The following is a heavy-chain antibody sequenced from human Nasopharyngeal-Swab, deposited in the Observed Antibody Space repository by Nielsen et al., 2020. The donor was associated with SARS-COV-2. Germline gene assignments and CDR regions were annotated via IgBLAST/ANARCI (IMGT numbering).Heavy chain of an antibody. CDR3: ARAYDYVWGSYRYKLDAFDI. J-gene: IGHJ3*02. V-gene: IGHV4-59*13. D-gene: IGHD3-16*02. Sequence: SETLSLTCTVSGGSISSYYWSRIRQPPGKGLEWTGYIYYSGSTNYNPSLKSRVTISVDTSKNQFSLKLSSVTAADTAVYYCARAYDYVWGSYRYKLDAFDIWGQGTMVTVSS. CDR2: IYYSGST. CDR1: GGSISSYY.